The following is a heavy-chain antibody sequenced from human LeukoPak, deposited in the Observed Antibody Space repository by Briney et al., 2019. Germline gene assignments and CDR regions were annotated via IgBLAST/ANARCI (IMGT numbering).Heavy chain of an antibody. Sequence: SETLSLTCTVSGGSISSYYWSWIRQPPGKGLEWIGYIYYSGSTNYNPSPKSRVTISVDTSKNQFSLKLSSVTAADTAVYYCARDRDGGNSNYFDYWGQGTLVTVSS. D-gene: IGHD4-23*01. J-gene: IGHJ4*02. CDR1: GGSISSYY. CDR2: IYYSGST. V-gene: IGHV4-59*01. CDR3: ARDRDGGNSNYFDY.